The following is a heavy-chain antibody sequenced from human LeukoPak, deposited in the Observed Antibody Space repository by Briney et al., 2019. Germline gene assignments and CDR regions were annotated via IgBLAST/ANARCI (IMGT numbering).Heavy chain of an antibody. CDR1: GYTFTSYY. Sequence: ASVKVSCKASGYTFTSYYMHWVRQAPGQGLEWMGIINPSGGSTSYAQKFQGRDTMTRDTSTSTVYMELSSLRSEDTTVYYCAREPKLIGGFDYWGQGTLVTVSS. CDR2: INPSGGST. CDR3: AREPKLIGGFDY. V-gene: IGHV1-46*01. J-gene: IGHJ4*02. D-gene: IGHD2-15*01.